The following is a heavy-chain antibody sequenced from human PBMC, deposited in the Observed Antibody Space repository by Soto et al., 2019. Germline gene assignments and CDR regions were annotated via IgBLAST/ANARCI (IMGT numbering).Heavy chain of an antibody. CDR2: LYWDDDK. D-gene: IGHD3-10*01. CDR1: GFSLTTSGVG. V-gene: IGHV2-5*02. Sequence: QITLKESGPTLVKPTQPLTLTCTFSGFSLTTSGVGVGWIRQPPGKAMEWLALLYWDDDKRHSPSLKSRLTITMDTSNTQVVLTMTNMDTVDTGRYVCAHSSGRSGDYWGQGTLVTVSS. J-gene: IGHJ4*02. CDR3: AHSSGRSGDY.